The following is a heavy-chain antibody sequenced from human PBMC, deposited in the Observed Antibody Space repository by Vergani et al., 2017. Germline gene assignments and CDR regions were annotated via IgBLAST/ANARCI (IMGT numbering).Heavy chain of an antibody. CDR2: LTGGGGST. CDR1: GFTFSTYA. Sequence: EVQLLESGGSLKQPGGSVRLSCAASGFTFSTYAMHWVRQAPGKGLEWVSALTGGGGSTYYADSFKGRFIISRDNSRDTLYLQVNSLRPEDTATYYCVKDAGSYENFVDSWGRGTLVIV. CDR3: VKDAGSYENFVDS. J-gene: IGHJ4*02. D-gene: IGHD1-26*01. V-gene: IGHV3-23*01.